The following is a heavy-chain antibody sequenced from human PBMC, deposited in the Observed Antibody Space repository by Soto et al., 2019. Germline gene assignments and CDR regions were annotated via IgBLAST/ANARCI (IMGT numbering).Heavy chain of an antibody. CDR3: AREPVTMIVVNGMDV. J-gene: IGHJ6*02. D-gene: IGHD3-22*01. CDR2: INSDGSST. CDR1: GFTFSSYW. V-gene: IGHV3-74*01. Sequence: EVQLVESGGGLVQPGGSLRLSCAASGFTFSSYWMHWVRQAPGKGLVWVSRINSDGSSTSYADSVKGRFTISRDNAKNTLYLQMISLRGEGTAVYYCAREPVTMIVVNGMDVWGQGPTVTVSS.